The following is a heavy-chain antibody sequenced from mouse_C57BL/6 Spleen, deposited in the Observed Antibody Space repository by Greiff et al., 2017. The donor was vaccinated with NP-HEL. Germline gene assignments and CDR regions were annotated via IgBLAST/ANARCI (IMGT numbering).Heavy chain of an antibody. J-gene: IGHJ3*01. D-gene: IGHD1-1*01. CDR1: GFTFSSYT. CDR2: ISGGGGNT. V-gene: IGHV5-9*01. Sequence: EVKLMESGGGLVKPGGSLKLSCAASGFTFSSYTMSWVRQTPEKRLEWVATISGGGGNTYYPDSVKGRFTISRDNAKNTLYLQMSSLRSEDTALYYCARHSDYYGSSPFAYWGQGTLVTVSA. CDR3: ARHSDYYGSSPFAY.